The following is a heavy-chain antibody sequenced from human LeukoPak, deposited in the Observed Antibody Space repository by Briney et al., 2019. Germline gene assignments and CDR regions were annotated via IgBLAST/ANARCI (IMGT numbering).Heavy chain of an antibody. CDR1: GYTFTGYY. CDR3: ARDLGWEQWLVPLDY. J-gene: IGHJ4*02. CDR2: INPNSGGT. V-gene: IGHV1-2*02. Sequence: ASVKVSCKASGYTFTGYYIHWVRQAPGQGLEWMGWINPNSGGTNYAQKFQGRVTMTRDTSISTAHMELTSLRSDDTAVYYCARDLGWEQWLVPLDYWGQGTLVTVSS. D-gene: IGHD6-19*01.